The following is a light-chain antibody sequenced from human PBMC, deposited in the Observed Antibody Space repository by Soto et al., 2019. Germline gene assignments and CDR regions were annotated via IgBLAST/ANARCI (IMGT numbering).Light chain of an antibody. CDR2: GAS. CDR1: QSVGTL. CDR3: EQRANWPPALS. V-gene: IGKV3-11*01. Sequence: EIVLTQSPATLSLSPGERATLSCRASQSVGTLLNWYQHKPGQAPRLLIYGASNRAAGVPARFSGSGSGTDFTLIISSLEPEDFALYYCEQRANWPPALSLGGGTHVEIK. J-gene: IGKJ4*01.